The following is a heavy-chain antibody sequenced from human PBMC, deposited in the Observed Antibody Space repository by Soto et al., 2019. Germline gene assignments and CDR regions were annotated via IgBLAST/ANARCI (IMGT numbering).Heavy chain of an antibody. Sequence: EVQLLESGGGLVQPGGSLRLSCAASGFTFSSYAMRWVRQAPGKGLEWVSAISGSGGSTYYADSVKGRFTISRDNSKNTLYQQMTSLRAEDTAVYYCAKRGSGSYFDYWGQGTLVTVSS. V-gene: IGHV3-23*01. CDR2: ISGSGGST. J-gene: IGHJ4*03. CDR1: GFTFSSYA. D-gene: IGHD3-16*01. CDR3: AKRGSGSYFDY.